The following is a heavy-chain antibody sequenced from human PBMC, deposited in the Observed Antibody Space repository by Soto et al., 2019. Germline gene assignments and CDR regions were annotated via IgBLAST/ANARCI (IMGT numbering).Heavy chain of an antibody. D-gene: IGHD3-16*01. CDR3: ATPARDFYGPFYQHSGLDV. J-gene: IGHJ6*02. CDR1: GGPFRGYG. Sequence: QVQLVQSGPEVKKTGSSMKVSCKASGGPFRGYGVNWVRQAPGQGLEWIGGIIPNFGAPNYAQKFHGRVSITADEVTSTVYMELKGLRSDDTAVYYCATPARDFYGPFYQHSGLDVWGQGTRLTVSS. CDR2: IIPNFGAP. V-gene: IGHV1-69*01.